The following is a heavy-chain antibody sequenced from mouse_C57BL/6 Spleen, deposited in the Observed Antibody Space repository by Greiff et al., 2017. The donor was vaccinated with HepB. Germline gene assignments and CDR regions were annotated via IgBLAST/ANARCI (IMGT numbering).Heavy chain of an antibody. CDR3: ARSGYYGPFAY. CDR1: GYAFRSYW. Sequence: QVQLQQSGAELVKPGASVKISCKASGYAFRSYWMNWVKQRPGKGLEWIGQIYPGDGDTNYNGKFKGKATLTADKSSSTAYMQLSSLTSEDSAVYFCARSGYYGPFAYWGQGTLVTVSA. D-gene: IGHD1-1*01. V-gene: IGHV1-80*01. CDR2: IYPGDGDT. J-gene: IGHJ3*01.